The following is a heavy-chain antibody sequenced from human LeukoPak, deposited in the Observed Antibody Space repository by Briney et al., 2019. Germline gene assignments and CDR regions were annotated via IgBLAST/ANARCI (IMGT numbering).Heavy chain of an antibody. D-gene: IGHD1-1*01. J-gene: IGHJ3*02. CDR2: INPSGGST. Sequence: ASVKVSCKASGYTLTSYYMHWVRQAPGQGLEWMGIINPSGGSTSYAQTFQGRVTMTRDTSTSTVYMELSSLRAEDTAVYYCARDLTGTTAVGHAFDIWGQGTMVTVSS. V-gene: IGHV1-46*01. CDR3: ARDLTGTTAVGHAFDI. CDR1: GYTLTSYY.